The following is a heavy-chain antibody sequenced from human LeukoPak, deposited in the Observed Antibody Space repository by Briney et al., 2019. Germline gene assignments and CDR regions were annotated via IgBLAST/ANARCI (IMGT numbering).Heavy chain of an antibody. V-gene: IGHV5-51*01. D-gene: IGHD3-22*01. CDR3: ARRRRPYYDSSGPRQFDY. J-gene: IGHJ4*02. CDR2: ISPGDSDT. Sequence: GESLKISCKGSGYSFTNYWIGWVRQMPGEGLEWMGIISPGDSDTRYSPSLQGQVTISADKSISTAYLQWSSLKASDTAMYYCARRRRPYYDSSGPRQFDYWGQGALVTVSS. CDR1: GYSFTNYW.